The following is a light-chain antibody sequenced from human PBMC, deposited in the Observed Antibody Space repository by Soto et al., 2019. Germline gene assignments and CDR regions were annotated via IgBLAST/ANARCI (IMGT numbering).Light chain of an antibody. CDR3: QQYNSYRT. CDR1: HSIGSR. J-gene: IGKJ1*01. Sequence: IQLTQSPFTLSASVGDRVTLTCRARHSIGSRLAWYQPKPGKAPKLLIYDASSLESGVPSRFSGSGSGTEFTLTISSLQPDDFATYYCQQYNSYRTFGQGTKVDI. V-gene: IGKV1-5*01. CDR2: DAS.